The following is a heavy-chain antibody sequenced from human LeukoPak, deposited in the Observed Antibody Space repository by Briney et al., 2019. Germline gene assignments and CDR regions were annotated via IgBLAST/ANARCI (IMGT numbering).Heavy chain of an antibody. CDR2: IKRGGTT. CDR3: KWERSVYYGMDV. J-gene: IGHJ6*02. V-gene: IGHV3-15*01. CDR1: GLKFSDAW. D-gene: IGHD1-26*01. Sequence: GGSLRLSCVVSGLKFSDAWVTWVRQAPGKGLEWVGRIKRGGTTDYAAPVNGRFTISRDDSKNTIYLQVNSLKIEDTAVYYCKWERSVYYGMDVWGQGTTVTVSS.